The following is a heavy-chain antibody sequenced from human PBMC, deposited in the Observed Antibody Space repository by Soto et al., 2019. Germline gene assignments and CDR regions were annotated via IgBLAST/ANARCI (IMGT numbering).Heavy chain of an antibody. V-gene: IGHV3-30*09. CDR2: ISYDGNNK. D-gene: IGHD3-22*01. Sequence: QVQLVESGGGVVQPGRSLRLSCAASGFTFSSSAMHWVRQAPGKGLEWVALISYDGNNKYYADSVKGRFAISRDHSKNTLYLQMNSLRAEDTAVYYCTREVASYDSSGYFDYWGQGTLVTVSS. CDR1: GFTFSSSA. J-gene: IGHJ4*02. CDR3: TREVASYDSSGYFDY.